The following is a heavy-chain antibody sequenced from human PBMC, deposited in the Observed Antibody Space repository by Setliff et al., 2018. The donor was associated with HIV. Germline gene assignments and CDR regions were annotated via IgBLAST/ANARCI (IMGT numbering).Heavy chain of an antibody. D-gene: IGHD3-10*01. CDR2: IYSSGTT. Sequence: SETLSLTCKVSGDSITGGSYYWSWIRQPAGKSLEWIGHIYSSGTTDYNPSLKRRVSISLDRPRNQVSLKLTSMTAADTAVYYCAREWRGRYYYYMDVWGKGTTVTVSS. CDR1: GDSITGGSYY. V-gene: IGHV4-61*09. CDR3: AREWRGRYYYYMDV. J-gene: IGHJ6*03.